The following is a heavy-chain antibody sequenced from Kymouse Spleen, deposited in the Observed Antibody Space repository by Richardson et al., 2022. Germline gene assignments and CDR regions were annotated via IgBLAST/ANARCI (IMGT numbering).Heavy chain of an antibody. D-gene: IGHD2-8*01. CDR1: GFTFSSYG. CDR2: ISYDGSNK. Sequence: QVQLVESGGGVVQPGRSLRLSCAASGFTFSSYGMHWVRQAPGKGLEWVAVISYDGSNKYYADSVKGRFTISRDNSKNTLYLQMNSLRAEDTAVYYCAKAGGYCTNGVCPNWFDPWGQGTLVTVSS. J-gene: IGHJ5*02. V-gene: IGHV3-30*18. CDR3: AKAGGYCTNGVCPNWFDP.